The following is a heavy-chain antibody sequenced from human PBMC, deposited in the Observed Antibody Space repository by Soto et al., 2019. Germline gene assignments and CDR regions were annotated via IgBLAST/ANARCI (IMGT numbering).Heavy chain of an antibody. V-gene: IGHV1-69*12. D-gene: IGHD3-10*01. CDR3: AGWGDGSGLHTRGGMDV. J-gene: IGHJ6*02. CDR2: IIPIFGTA. CDR1: GGTFSSYA. Sequence: QVQLVQSGAEVKKPGSSVKVSCKASGGTFSSYAISWVRQAPGQGLEWMGGIIPIFGTANYAQKFQGRVTITADESTSTAYMELSSLRSEDTAVYYCAGWGDGSGLHTRGGMDVWGQGTTVTVSS.